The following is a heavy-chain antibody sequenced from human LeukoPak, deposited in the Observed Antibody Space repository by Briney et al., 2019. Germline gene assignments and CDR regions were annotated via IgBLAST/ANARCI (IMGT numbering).Heavy chain of an antibody. V-gene: IGHV4-4*09. CDR2: INTKGET. J-gene: IGHJ4*02. CDR1: GLSMSAYQ. Sequence: PSETLSLTCTVSGLSMSAYQWSCVRQSPEKGLEWIGCINTKGETSYNPALKSRVTTSVDTSKSQFSLRLTSVTAADTAVYYCSTSNDAKIAPFDHWGQGDPVTVSS. CDR3: STSNDAKIAPFDH. D-gene: IGHD2-8*01.